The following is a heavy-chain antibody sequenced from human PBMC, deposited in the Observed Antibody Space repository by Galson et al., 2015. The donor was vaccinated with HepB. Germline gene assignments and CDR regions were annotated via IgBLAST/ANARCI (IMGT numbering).Heavy chain of an antibody. V-gene: IGHV1-18*01. Sequence: SVKVSCKASGYTFTSYGISWVRQAPGQGLEWMGWISAYNGNTNYAQKLQGRVTMTTDTSTSTAYMELRSLRSDDTAVYYCARDREEQPHRGLSDPWGQGTLVTVSS. D-gene: IGHD6-13*01. CDR1: GYTFTSYG. J-gene: IGHJ5*02. CDR3: ARDREEQPHRGLSDP. CDR2: ISAYNGNT.